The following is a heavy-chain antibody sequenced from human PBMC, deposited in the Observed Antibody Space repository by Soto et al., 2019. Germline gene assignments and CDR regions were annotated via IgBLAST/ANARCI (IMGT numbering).Heavy chain of an antibody. CDR2: IWYDGSNK. CDR1: GFTLTCYG. J-gene: IGHJ2*01. D-gene: IGHD3-22*01. CDR3: ARDQLQWLSHWYFDL. V-gene: IGHV3-33*01. Sequence: SLRLPFSASGFTLTCYGIPWGRPAPGKGLEWVAVIWYDGSNKYYADSVKGRFTISRDNSKNTLYLQMNSLRAEDTAVYYCARDQLQWLSHWYFDLWGRGTLVTVSS.